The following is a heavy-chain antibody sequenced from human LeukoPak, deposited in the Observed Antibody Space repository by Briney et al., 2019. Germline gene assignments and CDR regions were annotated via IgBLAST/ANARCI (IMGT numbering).Heavy chain of an antibody. Sequence: GGSLRLSCAASGFTFSSYAMSWVRQAPGKGLERVSAISGSGGSTYYADSVKGRFTISRDNSKNTLYLQMNSLRAEDTAVYYCASRSGPHVLRYFDWLFPVDYWGQGTLVTVSS. CDR2: ISGSGGST. V-gene: IGHV3-23*01. J-gene: IGHJ4*02. CDR1: GFTFSSYA. D-gene: IGHD3-9*01. CDR3: ASRSGPHVLRYFDWLFPVDY.